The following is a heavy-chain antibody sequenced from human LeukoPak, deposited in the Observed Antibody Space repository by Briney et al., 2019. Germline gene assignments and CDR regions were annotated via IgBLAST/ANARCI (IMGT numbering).Heavy chain of an antibody. V-gene: IGHV3-9*01. CDR3: AKGPNYYDSSGYVVGGHFDY. CDR1: GFTFDDYA. D-gene: IGHD3-22*01. CDR2: ISWNSGSI. J-gene: IGHJ4*02. Sequence: GGSLRLSCAASGFTFDDYAMHWVRKAPGKGLEWVSGISWNSGSIGYADSVKGRFTISRDNAKNSLYLQMNSLRAEDTALYYCAKGPNYYDSSGYVVGGHFDYWGQGTLVTVSS.